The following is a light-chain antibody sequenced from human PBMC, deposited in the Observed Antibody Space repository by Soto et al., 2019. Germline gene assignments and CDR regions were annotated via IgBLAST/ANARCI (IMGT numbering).Light chain of an antibody. CDR3: QQYNIYRTA. CDR1: QSISSW. J-gene: IGKJ2*01. Sequence: DIQMTQSPSTLSASVGDRVTITCRASQSISSWFAWYQQKPGKAPKLLIYDASSLESGVASRFSGSGSGTEFALTISSLQPDDFATYCCQQYNIYRTAFGQGTKLEIK. V-gene: IGKV1-5*01. CDR2: DAS.